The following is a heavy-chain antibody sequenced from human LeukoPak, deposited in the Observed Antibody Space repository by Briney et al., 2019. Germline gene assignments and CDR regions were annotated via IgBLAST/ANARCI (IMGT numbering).Heavy chain of an antibody. CDR2: INHSGST. J-gene: IGHJ4*02. Sequence: PSETLSLTCAAYGGSFSGYYWSWIRQPPGKGLEWIGEINHSGSTNYNPSLKSRVTISVDTSKNQFSLKLSSVTAADTAVYYCASSPTYYDFWSGPKHFDYWGQGTLVTVSS. CDR1: GGSFSGYY. D-gene: IGHD3-3*01. CDR3: ASSPTYYDFWSGPKHFDY. V-gene: IGHV4-34*01.